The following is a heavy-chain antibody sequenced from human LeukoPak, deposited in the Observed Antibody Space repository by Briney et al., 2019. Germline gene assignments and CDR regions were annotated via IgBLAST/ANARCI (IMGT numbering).Heavy chain of an antibody. CDR3: AKETRWLADDY. CDR2: ISGSGGST. V-gene: IGHV3-23*01. D-gene: IGHD6-19*01. Sequence: QTGGSLRLSCAASGFTFSSYGMSWVRQAPGKGLKWVSGISGSGGSTYYADSVKGRFTISRDNSKNTLYLQMNSLRAEDTAVYFCAKETRWLADDYWGQGTLVTVSS. J-gene: IGHJ4*02. CDR1: GFTFSSYG.